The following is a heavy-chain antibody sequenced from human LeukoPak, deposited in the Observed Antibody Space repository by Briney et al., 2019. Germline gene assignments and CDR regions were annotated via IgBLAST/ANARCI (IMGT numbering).Heavy chain of an antibody. J-gene: IGHJ4*02. V-gene: IGHV1-2*02. D-gene: IGHD6-13*01. Sequence: ASVKVSCKASGYTFTGYYMHWVRQAPGQGLEWMGWINPNSGGTNYAQKFQGRVTMTSDTSISTAYMELSRLRSDDTAVYYCARPAQQYSSSWYYFDYWGQGTLVTVSS. CDR2: INPNSGGT. CDR3: ARPAQQYSSSWYYFDY. CDR1: GYTFTGYY.